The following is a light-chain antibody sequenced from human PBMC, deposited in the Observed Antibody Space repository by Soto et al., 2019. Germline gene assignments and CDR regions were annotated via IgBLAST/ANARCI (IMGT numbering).Light chain of an antibody. V-gene: IGKV1-39*01. J-gene: IGKJ1*01. Sequence: DIQMTQSPSSLSASVGDRVTITCRASQSISAHLNWYQQKPGKAPDLLIYGASSLHSGVPSRFSGGGSETVFTLTISHLQPEDFATYYCQQTYSLPWTFGQVTKVEIK. CDR3: QQTYSLPWT. CDR2: GAS. CDR1: QSISAH.